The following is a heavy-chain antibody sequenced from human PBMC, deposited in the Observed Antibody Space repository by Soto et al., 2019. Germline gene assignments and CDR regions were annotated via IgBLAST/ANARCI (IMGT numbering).Heavy chain of an antibody. V-gene: IGHV3-9*01. J-gene: IGHJ4*02. Sequence: EVQLVESGGGLVQPGRSLRLSFAASGFTFDDYAMHWVRQAPGKGLEWVSGISWNSGSIGYADSVKGRFTISRDNAKNSLYLQMNSLRAEDTALYYCTKAGFWSGYYSLVDYWGQGTLVTVSS. CDR1: GFTFDDYA. D-gene: IGHD3-3*01. CDR3: TKAGFWSGYYSLVDY. CDR2: ISWNSGSI.